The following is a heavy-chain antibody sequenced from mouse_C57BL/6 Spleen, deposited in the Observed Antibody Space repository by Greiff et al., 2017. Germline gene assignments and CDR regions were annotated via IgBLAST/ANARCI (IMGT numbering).Heavy chain of an antibody. D-gene: IGHD4-1*01. CDR2: IDPETGGT. CDR1: GYTFTDYE. CDR3: TRSELGSFDY. V-gene: IGHV1-15*01. J-gene: IGHJ2*01. Sequence: QVQLQQSGAELVRPGASVTLSCKASGYTFTDYEMHWVKQTPVHGLEWIGAIDPETGGTAYNQKFKGKAILTADKSSSTAYMELRSLTSEDSAVYYCTRSELGSFDYWGQGTTLTVSS.